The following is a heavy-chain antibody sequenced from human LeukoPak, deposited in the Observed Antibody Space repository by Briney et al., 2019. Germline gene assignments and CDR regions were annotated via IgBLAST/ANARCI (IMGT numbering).Heavy chain of an antibody. D-gene: IGHD6-13*01. CDR1: GYTFTSYG. V-gene: IGHV1-18*01. CDR3: ARSYSSSWYEYWFDP. Sequence: ASVKVSCKASGYTFTSYGISWVRQAPGQGLEWMGWISAYNGNTNYAQKLQGRVTMTTDTSTSTAYMELRSLRSDDTAVYYCARSYSSSWYEYWFDPWGQGTLVTVSS. J-gene: IGHJ5*02. CDR2: ISAYNGNT.